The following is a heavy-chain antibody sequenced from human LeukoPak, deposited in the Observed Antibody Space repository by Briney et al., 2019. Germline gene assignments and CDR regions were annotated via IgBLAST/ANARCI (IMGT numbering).Heavy chain of an antibody. Sequence: GGSLRLSCAASGFTFRSYAMHWVRQAPGKGLEWVAFIRYDGSNKYYADSVKGRFTISRDNSKNTLYLQMNSLRGEDTAVYYCARVGRRATTFDYWGQGTLVTVSS. J-gene: IGHJ4*02. CDR1: GFTFRSYA. CDR2: IRYDGSNK. CDR3: ARVGRRATTFDY. D-gene: IGHD5-24*01. V-gene: IGHV3-30*02.